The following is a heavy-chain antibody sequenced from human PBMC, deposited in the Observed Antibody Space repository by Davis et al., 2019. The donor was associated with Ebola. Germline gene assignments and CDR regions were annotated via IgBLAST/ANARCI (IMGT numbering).Heavy chain of an antibody. D-gene: IGHD1-26*01. Sequence: GESLKISCAASGFTFSSYWMSWVRQTPGKGLVWVSRINSDGSSTSYADSVKGRFTISRDNAKNTLYLQMNSLRAEDTAVYYCASAHRVGDYWGQGTLVTVSS. V-gene: IGHV3-74*01. CDR1: GFTFSSYW. J-gene: IGHJ4*02. CDR2: INSDGSST. CDR3: ASAHRVGDY.